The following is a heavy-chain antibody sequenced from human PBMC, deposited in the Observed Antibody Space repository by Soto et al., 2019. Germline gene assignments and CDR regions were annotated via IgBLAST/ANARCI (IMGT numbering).Heavy chain of an antibody. Sequence: WGSLRLSCAISGFSVISNYLSFFRHSPLKGLEWVSVHYSGGSTYYADSVQGRFTISRDKSNNTLYLQMRRVRAEDTAVYFCARHRHPRGTVGATSPLDPWGQGTQVTAPQ. CDR3: ARHRHPRGTVGATSPLDP. V-gene: IGHV3-53*01. D-gene: IGHD1-26*01. CDR2: HYSGGST. CDR1: GFSVISNY. J-gene: IGHJ5*02.